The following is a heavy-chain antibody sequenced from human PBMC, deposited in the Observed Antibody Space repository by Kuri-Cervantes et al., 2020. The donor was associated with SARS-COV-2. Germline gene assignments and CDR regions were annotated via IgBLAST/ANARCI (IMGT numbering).Heavy chain of an antibody. V-gene: IGHV1-69*04. CDR1: GYTFTSYG. J-gene: IGHJ4*02. CDR2: IIPIFGIA. Sequence: SVKVSCKASGYTFTSYGISWVRQAPGQGLEWMGRIIPIFGIANYAQKFQGRVTITADKSTSTAYMELSSLRSEDTVVYYCARGRLSSDYLDYWGQGTLVTVSS. CDR3: ARGRLSSDYLDY. D-gene: IGHD6-6*01.